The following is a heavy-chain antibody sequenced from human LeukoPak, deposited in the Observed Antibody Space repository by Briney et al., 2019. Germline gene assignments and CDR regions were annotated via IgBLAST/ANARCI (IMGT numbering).Heavy chain of an antibody. D-gene: IGHD2-8*02. CDR3: ARALNLVWPDYDAFDI. J-gene: IGHJ3*02. CDR2: IIPIFGTA. V-gene: IGHV1-69*05. CDR1: GGTFSSYA. Sequence: SVKVSCKASGGTFSSYAISWVRQAPGQGLEWMGRIIPIFGTANYAQKFQGRVTITTDESTSTAYMELSSLRSEDTAVYYCARALNLVWPDYDAFDIWGQGTMVTVSP.